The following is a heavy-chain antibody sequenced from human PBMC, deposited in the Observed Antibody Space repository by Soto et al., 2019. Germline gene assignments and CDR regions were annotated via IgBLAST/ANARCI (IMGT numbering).Heavy chain of an antibody. CDR2: IIPIFGTA. CDR3: ARVPYSSSWYWFDP. CDR1: GGTFSSYA. V-gene: IGHV1-69*13. Sequence: ASVKVSCKASGGTFSSYAISWVRQAPGQGLEWMGGIIPIFGTANYAQKFQGRATITADESTSTAYMELSSLRSEDTAVYYCARVPYSSSWYWFDPWGQGTLVTVSS. J-gene: IGHJ5*02. D-gene: IGHD6-13*01.